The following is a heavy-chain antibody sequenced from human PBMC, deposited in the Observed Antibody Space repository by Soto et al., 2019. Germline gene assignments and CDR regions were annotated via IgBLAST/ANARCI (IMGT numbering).Heavy chain of an antibody. CDR1: GGSISSSNW. V-gene: IGHV4-4*02. CDR2: IYHSGST. Sequence: SETLSLTCAVSGGSISSSNWWSWVRQPPGKGLEWIGEIYHSGSTNYNPSLKSRVTISVDRSKNQFSLKLSSVTAAVSAVYYCARENNVLPGGYFDYWGQGTLVTVSS. J-gene: IGHJ4*02. D-gene: IGHD3-10*01. CDR3: ARENNVLPGGYFDY.